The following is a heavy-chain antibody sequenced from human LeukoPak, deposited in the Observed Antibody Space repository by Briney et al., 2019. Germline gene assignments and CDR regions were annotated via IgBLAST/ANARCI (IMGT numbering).Heavy chain of an antibody. CDR3: ARYYYDSSGYYYPFDY. D-gene: IGHD3-22*01. J-gene: IGHJ4*02. CDR1: GGSISSGGYY. Sequence: PSETLSPTCTVSGGSISSGGYYWSWIRQHPGKGLEWIGYIYYSGSTYYNPSLKSRVIISVDTSKNQFSLKLSSVTAADTAVYYCARYYYDSSGYYYPFDYWRQGTLVTVSS. V-gene: IGHV4-31*03. CDR2: IYYSGST.